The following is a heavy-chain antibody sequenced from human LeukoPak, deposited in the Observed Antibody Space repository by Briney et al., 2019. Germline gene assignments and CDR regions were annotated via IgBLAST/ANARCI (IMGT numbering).Heavy chain of an antibody. V-gene: IGHV3-30*02. Sequence: PGGSLRLSCAASGFTFSSYAMHWVRQAPGKGLEWVAFIRYDGSNKYYADSVKGRFTISRDNSKNTLYLQMKSLRAEDTAVYYCAKGGGYEARYYYYYLDVWGKGTTVTISS. CDR1: GFTFSSYA. D-gene: IGHD5-12*01. J-gene: IGHJ6*03. CDR3: AKGGGYEARYYYYYLDV. CDR2: IRYDGSNK.